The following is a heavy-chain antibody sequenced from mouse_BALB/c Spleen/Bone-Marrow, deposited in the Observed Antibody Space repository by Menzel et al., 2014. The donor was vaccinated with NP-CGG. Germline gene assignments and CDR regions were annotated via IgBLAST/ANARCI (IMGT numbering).Heavy chain of an antibody. CDR1: GFSIKDTY. CDR2: IDPATGNT. J-gene: IGHJ3*01. CDR3: ASYYYGSSGFAY. Sequence: DVQLQESGADLVKPGASVKLSCTASGFSIKDTYMHWVKQRPEQGLEWIGRIDPATGNTKYDPKFQGKATITADTSSNTAYLQLSSLTSEDTAVYYCASYYYGSSGFAYWGQGTLVTVSA. V-gene: IGHV14-3*02. D-gene: IGHD1-1*01.